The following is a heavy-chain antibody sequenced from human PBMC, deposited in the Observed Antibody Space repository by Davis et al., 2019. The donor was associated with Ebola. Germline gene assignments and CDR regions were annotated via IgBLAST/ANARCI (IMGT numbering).Heavy chain of an antibody. D-gene: IGHD5-12*01. V-gene: IGHV3-43D*03. J-gene: IGHJ3*01. CDR3: AKVQTGGYSGYGLSDGLAV. CDR1: GFTSDVYA. CDR2: LSWDGVYP. Sequence: GESLKIPCEASGFTSDVYAMHWVRQAPGKALEWVSLLSWDGVYPYYAASVGGRFTVSRENSKKSLYLQMSSLGVEDTALYYCAKVQTGGYSGYGLSDGLAVWGRGTMVTVSS.